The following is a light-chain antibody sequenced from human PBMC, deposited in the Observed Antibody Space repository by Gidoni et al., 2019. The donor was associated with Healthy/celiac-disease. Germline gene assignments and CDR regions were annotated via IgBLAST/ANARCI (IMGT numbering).Light chain of an antibody. J-gene: IGKJ4*01. V-gene: IGKV3-11*01. Sequence: EIVLTQSPATLSLSPGERATLSCRASQSVSSYLAWYQQKPGQAPRLLIYDASSGSGTDFTLTISSREPEDFAVYYCQQRSNWPFGGGTKVEIK. CDR3: QQRSNWP. CDR2: DAS. CDR1: QSVSSY.